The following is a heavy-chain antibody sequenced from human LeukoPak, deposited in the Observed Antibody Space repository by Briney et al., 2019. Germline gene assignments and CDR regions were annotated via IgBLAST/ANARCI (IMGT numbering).Heavy chain of an antibody. V-gene: IGHV3-30*18. Sequence: GRSLRLSCAASGFTFSSYGMHWVRQAPGKGLEWVAVISYDGSNKYYADSVEGRFTISRDNSKNTLYLQMNSLRAEDTAVYYCAKDKNALCSITCRSEFDYWGQGTLVTVSS. CDR3: AKDKNALCSITCRSEFDY. CDR1: GFTFSSYG. CDR2: ISYDGSNK. D-gene: IGHD2-2*01. J-gene: IGHJ4*02.